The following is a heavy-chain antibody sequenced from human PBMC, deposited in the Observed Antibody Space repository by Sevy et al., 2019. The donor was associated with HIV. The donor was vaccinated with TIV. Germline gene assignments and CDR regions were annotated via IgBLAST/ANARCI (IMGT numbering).Heavy chain of an antibody. D-gene: IGHD6-13*01. CDR3: AKSPSSPGSSSTWATFDY. V-gene: IGHV3-23*01. CDR2: ISASGGTT. Sequence: GGSLRLSCAASGFTFSNYAMSWVRQAPGKGPEWVSAISASGGTTFFADSVKGRFTISRDNSKNTMYLQMNSLRVEDTAVYYCAKSPSSPGSSSTWATFDYWGQGTLVTVSS. CDR1: GFTFSNYA. J-gene: IGHJ4*02.